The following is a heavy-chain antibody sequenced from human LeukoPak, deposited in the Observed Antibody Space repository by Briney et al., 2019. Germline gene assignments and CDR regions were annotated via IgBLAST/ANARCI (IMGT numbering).Heavy chain of an antibody. CDR2: IYSGGST. J-gene: IGHJ5*02. CDR1: GFTVSSNY. CDR3: ARVGVGCSGGSCYADWFDP. D-gene: IGHD2-15*01. V-gene: IGHV3-53*01. Sequence: RGGSLRLSCAASGFTVSSNYMSWVRQAPGKGLEWVSVIYSGGSTYYAGSVKGRFTISRDNSKNTLYLQMKSLRAEDTAVYYCARVGVGCSGGSCYADWFDPWGQGTLVTVSS.